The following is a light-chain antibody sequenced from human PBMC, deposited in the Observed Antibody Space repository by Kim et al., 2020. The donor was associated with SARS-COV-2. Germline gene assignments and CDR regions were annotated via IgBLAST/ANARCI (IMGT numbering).Light chain of an antibody. CDR3: GAWDNSLSAGI. CDR1: RSNIGKNY. CDR2: DKD. J-gene: IGLJ2*01. V-gene: IGLV1-51*01. Sequence: GQKVTISCSGSRSNIGKNYVSWYQQCPGTAPKLLIYDKDRRAAGIPDRFFGSKSGTSATLGITGLQTGDEADYYCGAWDNSLSAGIFGGGTKVTVL.